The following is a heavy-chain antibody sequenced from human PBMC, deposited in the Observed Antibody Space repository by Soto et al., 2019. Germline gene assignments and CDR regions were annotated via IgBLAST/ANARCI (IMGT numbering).Heavy chain of an antibody. V-gene: IGHV1-69*04. CDR1: GGTFSSYP. CDR2: IIPILGIA. CDR3: ARDEVVRGVIMRGMDV. J-gene: IGHJ6*02. Sequence: QVKRVQSGAEVKKPGSSVKVSGKASGGTFSSYPISWVRQAPGQGLEWRGRIIPILGIANYAQKFQGRVTITADKSTRTAYMELSSLRSEDTAVYYCARDEVVRGVIMRGMDVWGQGTTVTVSS. D-gene: IGHD3-10*01.